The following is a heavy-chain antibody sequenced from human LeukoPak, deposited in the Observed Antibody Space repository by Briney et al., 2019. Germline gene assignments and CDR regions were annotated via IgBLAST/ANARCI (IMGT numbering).Heavy chain of an antibody. CDR2: IIPIFGTA. J-gene: IGHJ6*02. CDR1: GGTFSSYA. Sequence: SVKVSCKASGGTFSSYAISWVRQAPGQGLEWMGGIIPIFGTANYAQKFQGRVTMTEDTSTDTAYMELSSLRSEDTAVYYCATGVGSSWLNYYYYGMDVWGQGTTVTVSS. CDR3: ATGVGSSWLNYYYYGMDV. D-gene: IGHD6-13*01. V-gene: IGHV1-69*06.